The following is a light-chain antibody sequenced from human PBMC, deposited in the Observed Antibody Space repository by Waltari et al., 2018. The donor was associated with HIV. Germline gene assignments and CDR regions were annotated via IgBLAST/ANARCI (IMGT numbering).Light chain of an antibody. J-gene: IGLJ3*02. V-gene: IGLV2-8*01. CDR1: SNAVGGYNS. CDR2: EVT. Sequence: QSALTQPPSASGYLGPSVTLPCAGTSNAVGGYNSVSLYQQYPGRVPKLVIYEVTKRPSGVPDRFTGSKSGNTAFLTVSGLQGDDEADYYCCSYAGDTNLVFGGGTGLTVL. CDR3: CSYAGDTNLV.